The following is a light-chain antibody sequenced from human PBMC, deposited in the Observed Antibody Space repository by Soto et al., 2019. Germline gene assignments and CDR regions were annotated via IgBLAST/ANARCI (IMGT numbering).Light chain of an antibody. CDR1: QRVSTN. J-gene: IGKJ4*01. CDR3: QQYKNWLALT. Sequence: EIAMTQFPATLSVSPGERVTLSCRASQRVSTNLAWYQQKPGQAPRLLIYGASTRATGIPARFSGSGSGTEFTLTISGLQSEDSAVYFCQQYKNWLALTFGGGTKVEIK. V-gene: IGKV3-15*01. CDR2: GAS.